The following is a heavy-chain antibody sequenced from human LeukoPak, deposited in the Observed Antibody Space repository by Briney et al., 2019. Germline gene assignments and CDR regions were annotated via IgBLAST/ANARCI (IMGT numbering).Heavy chain of an antibody. CDR3: ARGLYYYDSSGYYGDTFDI. CDR2: IGTTGDT. Sequence: GGSLRLSCAASGFTFSSYDMHWVRQGTGEGLEWVSGIGTTGDTYYPGSVKGRFTISRENAKNSLYLQMNSPRAGDTAVYYCARGLYYYDSSGYYGDTFDIWGQGTMVTVSS. V-gene: IGHV3-13*04. D-gene: IGHD3-22*01. J-gene: IGHJ3*02. CDR1: GFTFSSYD.